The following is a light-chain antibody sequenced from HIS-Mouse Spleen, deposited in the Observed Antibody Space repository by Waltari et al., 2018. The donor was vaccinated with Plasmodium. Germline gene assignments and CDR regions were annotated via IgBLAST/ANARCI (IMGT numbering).Light chain of an antibody. CDR1: ALPKKY. CDR2: EDS. V-gene: IGLV3-10*01. Sequence: YELTHPPSVSVSPGQTARITCSGDALPKKYSYWYQQKSGQAPVLVIYEDSKRPPGIPERFSGSSSGTMATLTISGAQVEDEADYYCYSTDSSGNHRVFGGGTKLTVL. J-gene: IGLJ3*02. CDR3: YSTDSSGNHRV.